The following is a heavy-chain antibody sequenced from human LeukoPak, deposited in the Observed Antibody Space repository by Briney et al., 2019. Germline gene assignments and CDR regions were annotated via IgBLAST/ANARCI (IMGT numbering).Heavy chain of an antibody. CDR3: ANIAGYCYGFGYYFDY. V-gene: IGHV3-23*01. Sequence: GGSLRLSCAASGFTFSSYAMSWVRQAPGKGLEWVSAISGSGGSTYYADSVKGRFTISRDNSKNTLYLQMNSLRAEDTAVYYCANIAGYCYGFGYYFDYWGQGTLVTVSS. J-gene: IGHJ4*02. CDR1: GFTFSSYA. D-gene: IGHD5-18*01. CDR2: ISGSGGST.